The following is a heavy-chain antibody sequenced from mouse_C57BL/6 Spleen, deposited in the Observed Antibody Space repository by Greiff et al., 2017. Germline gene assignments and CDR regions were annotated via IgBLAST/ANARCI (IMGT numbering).Heavy chain of an antibody. Sequence: DVMLVESGGGLVQPKGSLKLSCAASGFTFNTYAMHWVRQAPGQGLEWVARIRSKSSNYATYYADSVKDRFTISRDDSQSMLYLQMNNLTTEDTAMYYGVRGRGYYDYDGDWYFDVWGTGTTVTVSS. V-gene: IGHV10-3*01. CDR3: VRGRGYYDYDGDWYFDV. CDR2: IRSKSSNYAT. J-gene: IGHJ1*03. CDR1: GFTFNTYA. D-gene: IGHD2-4*01.